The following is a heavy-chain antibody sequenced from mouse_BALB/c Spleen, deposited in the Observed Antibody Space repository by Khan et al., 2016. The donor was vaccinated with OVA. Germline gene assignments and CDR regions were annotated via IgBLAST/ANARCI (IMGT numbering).Heavy chain of an antibody. CDR3: ARTARIKY. D-gene: IGHD1-2*01. V-gene: IGHV3-2*02. CDR2: ISYSGST. CDR1: GYSITSGYG. J-gene: IGHJ2*01. Sequence: VQLKESGPGLVKPSQSLSLTCTVTGYSITSGYGWNWIRRFPGNKLEWMGYISYSGSTNYNPSLKSRISITRDTSKNQFCLQLNSVTTEDTATYYCARTARIKYWGQGTTLTVSS.